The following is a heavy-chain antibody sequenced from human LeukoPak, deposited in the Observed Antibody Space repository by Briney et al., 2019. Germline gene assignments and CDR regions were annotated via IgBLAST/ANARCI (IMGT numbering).Heavy chain of an antibody. CDR3: ARGPRVRYFDWSQTQDWFDP. J-gene: IGHJ5*02. V-gene: IGHV1-2*02. CDR1: GYTFTGYY. CDR2: INPNSGGT. D-gene: IGHD3-9*01. Sequence: ASVKVSCKASGYTFTGYYMHWVRQAPGQGLEWMGWINPNSGGTNYAQKFQGRVTMTRDTSISTAYMELSRLRSDDTAVYYCARGPRVRYFDWSQTQDWFDPWGQGTLVTVSS.